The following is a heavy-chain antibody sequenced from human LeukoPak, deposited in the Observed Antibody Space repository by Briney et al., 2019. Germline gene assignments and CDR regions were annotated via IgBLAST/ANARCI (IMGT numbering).Heavy chain of an antibody. CDR2: ISTYDDNI. V-gene: IGHV1-18*01. J-gene: IGHJ4*02. CDR1: GYTFTTYG. Sequence: ASVKVSCKASGYTFTTYGLSWVRQAPGQGLEWLGWISTYDDNIKYAQSLQGRLTLTIDTSTSTAYMELRSLTSDDTAVYYCARGTREMATIYYFDYWGQGTLVTVSS. CDR3: ARGTREMATIYYFDY. D-gene: IGHD5-24*01.